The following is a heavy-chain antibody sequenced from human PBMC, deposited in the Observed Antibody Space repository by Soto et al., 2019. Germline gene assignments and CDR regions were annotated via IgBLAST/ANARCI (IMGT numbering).Heavy chain of an antibody. CDR2: IKQDGSEK. D-gene: IGHD1-1*01. Sequence: PGGSLRLSCAASGFTFSSYWMSWVRQAPGKGLEWVANIKQDGSEKYYVDSVKGRFTISRDNAKNSLYLQMNSLRAEDTAVYYCAKGGFAYNYDVGFDVWGQGTVVTVSS. V-gene: IGHV3-7*03. J-gene: IGHJ3*01. CDR1: GFTFSSYW. CDR3: AKGGFAYNYDVGFDV.